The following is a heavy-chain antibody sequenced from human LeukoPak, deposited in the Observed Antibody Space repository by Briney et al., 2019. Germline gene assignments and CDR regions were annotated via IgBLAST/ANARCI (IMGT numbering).Heavy chain of an antibody. J-gene: IGHJ3*02. CDR1: GYTFTSYG. D-gene: IGHD3-3*01. CDR3: ARGRTIFGVVIGAFDI. V-gene: IGHV1-18*01. CDR2: ISAYNSNT. Sequence: ASVKVSCKASGYTFTSYGISWVRQAPGQGLEWMGWISAYNSNTNYAQKLQGRVTMTTDTSTSTAYMELRSLRSDDTAVYYCARGRTIFGVVIGAFDIWGQGTMVTVSS.